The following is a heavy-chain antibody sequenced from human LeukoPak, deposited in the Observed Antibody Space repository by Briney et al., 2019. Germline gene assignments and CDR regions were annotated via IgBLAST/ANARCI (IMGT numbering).Heavy chain of an antibody. J-gene: IGHJ4*02. Sequence: GRSLRLSCAASGFTFSNYGMHWVRQAPGEGLEWVSSISSSTKYIYYADSLKGRFTISRDNAKNSLYLQMNSLRAEDTAVYYCAREYYDSSGSPYFDYWGQGTLVTVSS. D-gene: IGHD3-22*01. CDR2: ISSSTKYI. CDR3: AREYYDSSGSPYFDY. V-gene: IGHV3-21*01. CDR1: GFTFSNYG.